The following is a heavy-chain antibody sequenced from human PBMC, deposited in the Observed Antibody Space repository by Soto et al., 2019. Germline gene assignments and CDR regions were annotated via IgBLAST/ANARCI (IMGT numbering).Heavy chain of an antibody. CDR2: IKEDGTEQ. CDR1: GFSFSGYW. V-gene: IGHV3-7*03. D-gene: IGHD4-4*01. J-gene: IGHJ5*02. Sequence: GGTLRLSCAASGFSFSGYWLSWVRQAPGKGPEWVANIKEDGTEQHYVDSVKGRFTISRDNSENSLFLQMNNLRAEDSAIYYCAITTSTVSYWFDPWGPGTQVTVSS. CDR3: AITTSTVSYWFDP.